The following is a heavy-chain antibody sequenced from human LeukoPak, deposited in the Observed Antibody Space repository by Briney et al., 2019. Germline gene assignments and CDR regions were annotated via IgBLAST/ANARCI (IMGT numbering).Heavy chain of an antibody. CDR2: IYYSGST. Sequence: SETLSLTCTVSGGSISGHYWSWIRQPPGKGLEWIGSIYYSGSTYCNPSLKSRVAISVDTSKNQFSLKLSSVTAADTAVYYCARDLVRGVRSDWGQGTLVTVSS. D-gene: IGHD3-10*01. CDR1: GGSISGHY. CDR3: ARDLVRGVRSD. V-gene: IGHV4-39*07. J-gene: IGHJ4*02.